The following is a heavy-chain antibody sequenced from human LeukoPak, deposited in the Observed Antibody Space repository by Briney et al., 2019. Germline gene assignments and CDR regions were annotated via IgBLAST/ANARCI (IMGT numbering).Heavy chain of an antibody. J-gene: IGHJ4*02. D-gene: IGHD1-26*01. Sequence: KTGGSLRLSCAASGFTFSSYAMSWVRQAPGKGLEWIGYIYYSGSTNYNPSLKSRVTISVDTSKNQFSLKLSSVTAADTAVYYCARNRLPGEWELLNFDYWGQGTLVTVSS. CDR2: IYYSGST. CDR3: ARNRLPGEWELLNFDY. CDR1: GFTFSSYA. V-gene: IGHV4-59*01.